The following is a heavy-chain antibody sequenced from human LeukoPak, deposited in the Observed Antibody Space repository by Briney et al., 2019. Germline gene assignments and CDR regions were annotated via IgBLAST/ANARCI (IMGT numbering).Heavy chain of an antibody. CDR3: ARDLASRSSGWYYFDY. CDR2: INPNSGGT. V-gene: IGHV1-2*02. Sequence: GASVKVSCKASGYTFTGYYMHWVRQAPGQGLEWMGWINPNSGGTNYAQKFQGRVTMTRDTSISTAYMELSRLRSDDTAVYYCARDLASRSSGWYYFDYWGREPWSPSPQ. CDR1: GYTFTGYY. J-gene: IGHJ4*02. D-gene: IGHD6-19*01.